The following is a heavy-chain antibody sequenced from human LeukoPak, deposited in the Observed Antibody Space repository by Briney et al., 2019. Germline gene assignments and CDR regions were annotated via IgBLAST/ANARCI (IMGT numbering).Heavy chain of an antibody. CDR1: GFTFSSYE. J-gene: IGHJ4*02. CDR2: IYKSGSST. Sequence: SLRLSCAASGFTFSSYEMNWVRQAPGKGLEWVPYIYKSGSSTYYADSVKGRFTISRDNAKNLLYLQMNSLRAEDTAVYYCARGAYGDYGRGYWGQGTLVTVSS. D-gene: IGHD4-17*01. V-gene: IGHV3-48*03. CDR3: ARGAYGDYGRGY.